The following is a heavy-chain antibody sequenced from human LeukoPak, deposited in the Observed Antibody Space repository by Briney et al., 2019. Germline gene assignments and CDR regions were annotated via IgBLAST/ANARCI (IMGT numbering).Heavy chain of an antibody. V-gene: IGHV3-21*01. CDR1: GFTFSTYN. CDR2: ISSSSSYI. Sequence: GGSLRLSCAASGFTFSTYNMNWVRQAPGKGLEWVSSISSSSSYIYYADSVKGRFTISRDNAKNSLYLQMSSLRAEDTAVYYCARVKDPAYPGAFDIWGQGTRVTVSS. CDR3: ARVKDPAYPGAFDI. J-gene: IGHJ3*02.